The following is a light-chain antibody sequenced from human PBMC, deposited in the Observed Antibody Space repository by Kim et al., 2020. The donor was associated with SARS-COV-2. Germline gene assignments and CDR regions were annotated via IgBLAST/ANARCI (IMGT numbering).Light chain of an antibody. CDR2: GNS. J-gene: IGLJ1*01. V-gene: IGLV1-40*01. CDR1: SSNIGAGYD. Sequence: QRVTISCTGSSSNIGAGYDVHWYQQLPGTAPKLLIYGNSNRPSGVPDRFSGSKSGTSASLAITGLQAEDEADYYCQSYDSSLSGYVFGTVTKVTVL. CDR3: QSYDSSLSGYV.